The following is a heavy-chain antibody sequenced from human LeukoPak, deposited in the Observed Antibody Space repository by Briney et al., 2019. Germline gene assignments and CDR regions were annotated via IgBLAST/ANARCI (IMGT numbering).Heavy chain of an antibody. Sequence: PSETLSLTCTVSGGSISSSSYYWGWIRQPPGKGLEWIGIIYYSGSTYYNPSLKSRLTISVDTSKNQFSLKLSSVTATDTAVYYCARGTSDGSGSHAFDYWGQGTLVTVSS. CDR3: ARGTSDGSGSHAFDY. CDR1: GGSISSSSYY. D-gene: IGHD3-10*01. J-gene: IGHJ4*02. V-gene: IGHV4-39*01. CDR2: IYYSGST.